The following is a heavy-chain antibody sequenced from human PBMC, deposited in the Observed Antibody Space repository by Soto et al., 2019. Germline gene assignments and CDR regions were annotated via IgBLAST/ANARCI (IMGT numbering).Heavy chain of an antibody. Sequence: LKLSCKGSEYNFAGYRIAWVRQMPGKGLELMGIIYPSDSDTRYRPSFQGQVTISADKSISSAYPQWSSLRASDTAMYYCVRGGVSTRTFDYWGQGTPVTVSS. CDR1: EYNFAGYR. V-gene: IGHV5-51*01. J-gene: IGHJ4*02. D-gene: IGHD3-3*01. CDR2: IYPSDSDT. CDR3: VRGGVSTRTFDY.